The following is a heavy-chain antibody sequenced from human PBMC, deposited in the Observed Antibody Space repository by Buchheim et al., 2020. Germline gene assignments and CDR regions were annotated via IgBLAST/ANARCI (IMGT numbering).Heavy chain of an antibody. CDR2: INHSGST. CDR3: ARGRFRGYDFWSGYYSGFDP. CDR1: GGSFSGYY. D-gene: IGHD3-3*01. Sequence: QVQLQQWGAGLLKPSETLSLTCAVYGGSFSGYYWSWIRQPPGKGLEWIGEINHSGSTNYNPSLKSRVTISVDTSKNQFSLKLSSVTAADTAVYYCARGRFRGYDFWSGYYSGFDPWGQGTL. V-gene: IGHV4-34*01. J-gene: IGHJ5*02.